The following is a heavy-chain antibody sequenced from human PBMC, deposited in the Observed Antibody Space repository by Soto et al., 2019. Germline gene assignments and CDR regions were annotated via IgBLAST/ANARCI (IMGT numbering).Heavy chain of an antibody. CDR1: GFTFSSYG. J-gene: IGHJ4*02. CDR2: IWYDGSNK. Sequence: QVQLVESGGGVVQPGRSLRLSCAASGFTFSSYGMHWVRQAPGKGLEWVAVIWYDGSNKYYADSVKGRFTISRDNSKNTLYLQMNSLRAEDTAVYYCARSHNWNYYFDYWGQGTLVTVSS. D-gene: IGHD1-1*01. CDR3: ARSHNWNYYFDY. V-gene: IGHV3-33*01.